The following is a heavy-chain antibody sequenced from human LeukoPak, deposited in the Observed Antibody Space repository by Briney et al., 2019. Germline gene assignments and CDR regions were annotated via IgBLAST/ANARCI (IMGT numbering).Heavy chain of an antibody. D-gene: IGHD6-19*01. CDR2: IYSGGST. Sequence: GGSLRLSCAASGFTVSSSYMSWVRQAPGQGLEWVSVIYSGGSTYYADSVKGRFTISRDNSKNTLYLQMNSLRAEDTAVYYCARTDSSSGWYDLDYWGQGTLVTVSS. CDR1: GFTVSSSY. V-gene: IGHV3-66*01. J-gene: IGHJ4*02. CDR3: ARTDSSSGWYDLDY.